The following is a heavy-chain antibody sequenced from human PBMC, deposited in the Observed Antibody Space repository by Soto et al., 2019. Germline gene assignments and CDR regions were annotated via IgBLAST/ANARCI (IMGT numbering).Heavy chain of an antibody. D-gene: IGHD3-16*02. V-gene: IGHV3-23*01. J-gene: IGHJ4*02. CDR3: VGFGGVIDYFDY. Sequence: EVQLLESGGGLVQPGGSLRLSCAASGFTFSSYAMSWVRQAPGKGLEWVSAISGSGGSTYYADSVKGRFTISRDNSKNTLYLQMNSLRAEDTAVYYCVGFGGVIDYFDYWGQGTLVTVSS. CDR2: ISGSGGST. CDR1: GFTFSSYA.